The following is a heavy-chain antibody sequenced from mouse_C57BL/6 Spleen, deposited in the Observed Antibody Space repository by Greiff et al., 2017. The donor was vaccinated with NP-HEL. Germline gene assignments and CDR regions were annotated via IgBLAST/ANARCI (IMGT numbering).Heavy chain of an antibody. D-gene: IGHD1-1*01. CDR3: ASGVVATDYAMDY. J-gene: IGHJ4*01. V-gene: IGHV14-3*01. CDR1: GFNIKNTY. CDR2: IDPANGNT. Sequence: VQLQQSVAELVRPGASVKLSCTASGFNIKNTYMHWVKQRPEQGLEWIGRIDPANGNTKYAPKFQGKATITADTSSNTAYLQLSSLTSEDTALYYCASGVVATDYAMDYWGQGTSVTVSS.